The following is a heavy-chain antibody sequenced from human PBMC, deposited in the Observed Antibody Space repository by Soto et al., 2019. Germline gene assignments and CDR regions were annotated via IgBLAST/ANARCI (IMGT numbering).Heavy chain of an antibody. D-gene: IGHD6-13*01. CDR3: AREGGDSSSCYFQY. CDR2: TYYRSKWNN. V-gene: IGHV6-1*01. J-gene: IGHJ4*02. Sequence: SQTLSLTCAISGDSVSSNSAAWNWVRQSPSRGLEWLGRTYYRSKWNNDYAVSVKRRITINPDTSKNQFSLQLNSVTPEDTAVYYCAREGGDSSSCYFQYWGQATLVTVSS. CDR1: GDSVSSNSAA.